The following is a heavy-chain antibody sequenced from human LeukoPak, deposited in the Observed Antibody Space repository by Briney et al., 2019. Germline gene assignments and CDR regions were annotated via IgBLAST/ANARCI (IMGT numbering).Heavy chain of an antibody. CDR1: GFTFSHYA. D-gene: IGHD3-22*01. Sequence: GGSLRLSCAASGFTFSHYAMHWVRQAPGKGLDWVAVISYDGTNKYYADSVKGRFTIPRDNSKNTLSLQMNSLRAEDTAVYYCAKGGYYASSGSYAFDIWGQGTVVTVSS. CDR2: ISYDGTNK. J-gene: IGHJ3*02. CDR3: AKGGYYASSGSYAFDI. V-gene: IGHV3-30*18.